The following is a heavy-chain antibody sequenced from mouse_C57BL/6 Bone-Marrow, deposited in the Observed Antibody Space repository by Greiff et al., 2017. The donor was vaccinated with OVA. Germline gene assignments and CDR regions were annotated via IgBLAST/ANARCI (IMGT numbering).Heavy chain of an antibody. CDR3: ARVIYYGNYAWCAY. J-gene: IGHJ3*01. D-gene: IGHD2-1*01. CDR1: GYTFTSYW. V-gene: IGHV1-64*01. Sequence: VQLQQPGAELVKPGASVKLSCKASGYTFTSYWMHWVKQRPGQGLEWIGMIHPNSGSTTYNEQFKSKATLPVDKSSSTAYMQLSSLTSEDSAVYYSARVIYYGNYAWCAYWGQGTLVTVSA. CDR2: IHPNSGST.